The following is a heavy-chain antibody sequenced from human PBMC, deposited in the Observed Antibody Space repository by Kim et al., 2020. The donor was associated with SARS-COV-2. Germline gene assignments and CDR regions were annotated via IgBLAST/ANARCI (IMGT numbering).Heavy chain of an antibody. Sequence: ASVKVSCKAYGYTFTGYYMHWVRQAPGQGLEWMGWINPNSGGTNYAQKFQGRVTMTRDTSISTAYMELSRLRSDDTAVYYCARLGMEAMVTFYYYGMDVWGQGTTVTVSS. V-gene: IGHV1-2*02. CDR2: INPNSGGT. CDR3: ARLGMEAMVTFYYYGMDV. J-gene: IGHJ6*02. CDR1: GYTFTGYY. D-gene: IGHD5-18*01.